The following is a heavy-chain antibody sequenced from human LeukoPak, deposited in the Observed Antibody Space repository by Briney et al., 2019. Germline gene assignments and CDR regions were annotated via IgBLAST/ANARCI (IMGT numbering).Heavy chain of an antibody. CDR2: INPSGGST. V-gene: IGHV1-46*01. CDR1: GYTFTSYY. J-gene: IGHJ3*02. D-gene: IGHD4-23*01. Sequence: GASVKVSCKASGYTFTSYYMHWVRQAPGQGLEWIGIINPSGGSTSYAQKFQGRVTMTRDTSTSTVYMELSSLRSEDTAVYYCARASRTTVVKDAFDIWGQGTMVTVSS. CDR3: ARASRTTVVKDAFDI.